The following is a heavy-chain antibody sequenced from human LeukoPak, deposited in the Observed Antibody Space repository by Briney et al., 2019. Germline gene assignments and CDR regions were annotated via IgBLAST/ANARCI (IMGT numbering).Heavy chain of an antibody. J-gene: IGHJ4*02. CDR2: IWYDGSNK. Sequence: GGSLRLSCAASGFTFNSYAMHWVRQAPGKGLEWVAFIWYDGSNKYYADSVKGRFTASRENSKNTVYLQMNSLRAEDTAVYYCARDERGYYYSGAFLGAIDFWGQGTLVTVSS. D-gene: IGHD3-22*01. CDR3: ARDERGYYYSGAFLGAIDF. V-gene: IGHV3-33*01. CDR1: GFTFNSYA.